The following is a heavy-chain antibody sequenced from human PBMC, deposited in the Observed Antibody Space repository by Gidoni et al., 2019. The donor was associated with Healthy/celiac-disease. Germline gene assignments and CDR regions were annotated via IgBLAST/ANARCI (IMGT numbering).Heavy chain of an antibody. CDR1: GFPFSSYG. CDR3: AKVGGYTYGTYYFDY. Sequence: QVQLVESGGGVVQPVRSLRLSCAASGFPFSSYGMHWVRQAPVKGLEWVAVISDDGSKKDSADSVKGRLTISRDKSKNTLYLQMNSLRAEDTALYYCAKVGGYTYGTYYFDYWGQGTLVTVSS. CDR2: ISDDGSKK. J-gene: IGHJ4*02. D-gene: IGHD5-18*01. V-gene: IGHV3-30*18.